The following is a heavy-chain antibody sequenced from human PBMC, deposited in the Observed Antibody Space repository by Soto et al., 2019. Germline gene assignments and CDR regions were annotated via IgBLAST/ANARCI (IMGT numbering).Heavy chain of an antibody. J-gene: IGHJ4*02. CDR2: ISWNSGSI. D-gene: IGHD6-13*01. V-gene: IGHV3-9*01. CDR3: APSHSSSWYHPFYFY. CDR1: GFTFDDYA. Sequence: GGSLRLSCAASGFTFDDYAMHWVRQAPGKGLEWVSGISWNSGSIGYADSVKGRFTISRDDAKNSLYLQMNSLRAEDTALYYFAPSHSSSWYHPFYFYWGRGTLVTVSS.